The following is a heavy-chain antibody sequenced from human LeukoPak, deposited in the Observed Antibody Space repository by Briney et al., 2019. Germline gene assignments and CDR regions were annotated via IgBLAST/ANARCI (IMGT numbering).Heavy chain of an antibody. D-gene: IGHD3-10*01. CDR1: GGSISSYY. CDR2: IYTSGST. Sequence: PSETLSLTCTVSGGSISSYYWSWIRQPAGKGLEWIGRIYTSGSTNYNPSLKSRVTMSVDTSKNQFSLKLSSVTAADTAVYYCAREYYYGSGEYYFDYWGQGTLVTVSS. CDR3: AREYYYGSGEYYFDY. J-gene: IGHJ4*02. V-gene: IGHV4-4*07.